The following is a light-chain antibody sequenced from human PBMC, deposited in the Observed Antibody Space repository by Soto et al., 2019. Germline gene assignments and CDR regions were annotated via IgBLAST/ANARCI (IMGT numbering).Light chain of an antibody. CDR1: SSDVGGYNY. V-gene: IGLV2-8*01. CDR3: SSYTGSNLSD. CDR2: EVN. Sequence: QSVLTQPPSASGSPGQSVTSCCTGTSSDVGGYNYVSWYQQHPGKAPKLIISEVNQRPSGIPDRFSGSKSGNTASLTLSGLQSEADDEYYCSSYTGSNLSDFGTGTKV. J-gene: IGLJ1*01.